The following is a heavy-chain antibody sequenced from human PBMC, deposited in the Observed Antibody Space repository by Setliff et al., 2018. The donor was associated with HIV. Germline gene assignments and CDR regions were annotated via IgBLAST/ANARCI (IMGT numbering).Heavy chain of an antibody. V-gene: IGHV5-51*01. CDR3: ARSNRGYDSRGFYRENWFDP. CDR1: GYSFTIYW. Sequence: GESLKISCKASGYSFTIYWIGWVRQMPGKGLEWRGVIYPGDSDTRYSPSFQGQVTISVDKSLDSAYLQWNTLKASDTAMYYCARSNRGYDSRGFYRENWFDPWGQGTQVTVS. CDR2: IYPGDSDT. D-gene: IGHD3-22*01. J-gene: IGHJ5*02.